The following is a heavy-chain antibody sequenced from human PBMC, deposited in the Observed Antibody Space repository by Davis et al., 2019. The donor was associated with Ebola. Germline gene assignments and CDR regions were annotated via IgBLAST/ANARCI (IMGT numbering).Heavy chain of an antibody. CDR1: GYTFTNYD. CDR3: ARDLVPAAFQYDY. D-gene: IGHD6-13*01. Sequence: AASVKVSCKASGYTFTNYDLNWVRQATGQGLEWMGGIIPIFGTANYAQKFQGRVTITADESTSTAYMELSSLRSEDTAVYYCARDLVPAAFQYDYWGQGTLVTVSS. V-gene: IGHV1-69*13. CDR2: IIPIFGTA. J-gene: IGHJ4*02.